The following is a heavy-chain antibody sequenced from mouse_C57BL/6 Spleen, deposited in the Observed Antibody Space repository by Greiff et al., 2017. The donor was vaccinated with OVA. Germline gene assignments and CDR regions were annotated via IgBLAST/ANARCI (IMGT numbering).Heavy chain of an antibody. CDR2: IWRGGST. J-gene: IGHJ4*01. Sequence: VKLVESGPGLVQPSQSLSITCTVSGFSLTSYGVHWVRQSPGKGLEWLGVIWRGGSTDYNAAFMSRLSITKDNSKSQVFFKMNSLQADDTAIYYCATLVTTEFFAMDYWGQGTSVTVSS. V-gene: IGHV2-5*01. D-gene: IGHD2-2*01. CDR1: GFSLTSYG. CDR3: ATLVTTEFFAMDY.